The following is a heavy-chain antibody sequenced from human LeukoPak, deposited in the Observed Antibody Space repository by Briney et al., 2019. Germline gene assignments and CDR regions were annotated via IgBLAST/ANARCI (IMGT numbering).Heavy chain of an antibody. D-gene: IGHD4-11*01. J-gene: IGHJ1*01. CDR1: GFPFSGYG. CDR2: AYGDGSSQ. Sequence: GGSLRLSCAASGFPFSGYGMHWVRQAPGKGLEWVAAAYGDGSSQYYADSVKGRFSISKDISKNTLSLQMNSLRAEDTAVYSCATGGNFYYSHWGQGTLVTVSS. CDR3: ATGGNFYYSH. V-gene: IGHV3-33*01.